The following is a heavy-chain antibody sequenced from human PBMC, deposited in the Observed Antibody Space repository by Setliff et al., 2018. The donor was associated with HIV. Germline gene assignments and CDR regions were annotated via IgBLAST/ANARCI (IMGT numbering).Heavy chain of an antibody. D-gene: IGHD3-9*01. CDR3: AKSQDILSWNWFDS. CDR2: IRDDGDNK. Sequence: PGGSLRLSCAASGFTFSSYAMHWVRQAPGKGLEWVALIRDDGDNKLYADSVKGRFTISRDNRKNTLYLQMDSLRAEDTAVYYCAKSQDILSWNWFDSWGQGTQVTVSS. CDR1: GFTFSSYA. J-gene: IGHJ5*01. V-gene: IGHV3-30*02.